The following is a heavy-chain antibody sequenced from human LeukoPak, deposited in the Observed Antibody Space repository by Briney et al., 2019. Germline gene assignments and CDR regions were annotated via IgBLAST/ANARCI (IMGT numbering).Heavy chain of an antibody. CDR1: GFTFSSYA. V-gene: IGHV3-64*04. D-gene: IGHD3-10*01. CDR3: ARGLFYGSGQYYFDY. J-gene: IGHJ4*02. CDR2: ISSNGGST. Sequence: GGSLRLSCSASGFTFSSYAMHWVRQAPGEGLEYVSAISSNGGSTYYADSVKGRFTISRDNSKNTLFLQMGSLTAEDTAVYYCARGLFYGSGQYYFDYWGQGTLVTVSS.